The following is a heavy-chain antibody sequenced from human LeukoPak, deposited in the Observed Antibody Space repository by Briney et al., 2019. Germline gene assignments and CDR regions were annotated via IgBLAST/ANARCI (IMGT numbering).Heavy chain of an antibody. CDR1: GFTVSSNY. D-gene: IGHD7-27*01. Sequence: GGSLRLSCAASGFTVSSNYMSWVRQAPGKGLEWVSLIYSGGGTYYADSVKGRFTISRDDSKNTLYLQMNSLRAEDTAVYYCARDPNWGSGYWGQGTLVTVSS. CDR3: ARDPNWGSGY. CDR2: IYSGGGT. J-gene: IGHJ4*02. V-gene: IGHV3-53*01.